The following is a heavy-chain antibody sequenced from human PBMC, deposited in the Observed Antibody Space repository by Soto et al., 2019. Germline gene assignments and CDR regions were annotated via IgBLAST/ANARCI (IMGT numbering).Heavy chain of an antibody. V-gene: IGHV3-49*04. Sequence: GGSLRLSCTASGFTFGDYAMSWVRQAPGKGLEWVGFIRSKAYGGTTEYAASVKGRFTISRDDSKSIAYLQMNSLKTEDTAVYYCTIAGIVGATTVGAFDIWGQGTMVTVSS. J-gene: IGHJ3*02. CDR2: IRSKAYGGTT. D-gene: IGHD1-26*01. CDR3: TIAGIVGATTVGAFDI. CDR1: GFTFGDYA.